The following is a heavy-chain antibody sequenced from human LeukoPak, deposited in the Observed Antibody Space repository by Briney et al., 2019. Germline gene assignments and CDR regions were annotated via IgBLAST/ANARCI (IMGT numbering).Heavy chain of an antibody. J-gene: IGHJ4*02. CDR1: GYTFTGYY. D-gene: IGHD2-15*01. Sequence: ASVKVSCKASGYTFTGYYMHWVRQAPGQGLEWMGWSNPNSGGTNYAQKYQGRVTMTRYTSISTAYMELSRLRSDDTAVYYCASIGPWLLTVGQWDQGTLVTVSS. V-gene: IGHV1-2*02. CDR3: ASIGPWLLTVGQ. CDR2: SNPNSGGT.